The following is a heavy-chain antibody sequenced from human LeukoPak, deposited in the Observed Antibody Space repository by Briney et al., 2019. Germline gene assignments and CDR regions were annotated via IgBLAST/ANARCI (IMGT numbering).Heavy chain of an antibody. CDR3: ARDGRVAATHFFGY. D-gene: IGHD2-15*01. V-gene: IGHV3-66*01. CDR1: GFTVSSNY. Sequence: GGSLRLSCAAAGFTVSSNYMSWVRQARGKGVEWVSVIYSGGSTYYADSVKGRFTISRDNSKNTLYLQMNSLRAEDTAVYYCARDGRVAATHFFGYWGQGTLVTVSS. CDR2: IYSGGST. J-gene: IGHJ4*02.